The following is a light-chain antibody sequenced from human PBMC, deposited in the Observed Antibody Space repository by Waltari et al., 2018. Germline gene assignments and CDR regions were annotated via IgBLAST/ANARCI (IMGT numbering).Light chain of an antibody. Sequence: MTQSPATLSASVGDRVTITCRASQGISNYLAWYQQKPGKVPKLLIYAASTLQSGVPSRFSGSGSGTDFTLTISSLQPEDVATYYCQKYNSAPPLTFGGGTKVEIK. CDR3: QKYNSAPPLT. V-gene: IGKV1-27*01. CDR1: QGISNY. J-gene: IGKJ4*01. CDR2: AAS.